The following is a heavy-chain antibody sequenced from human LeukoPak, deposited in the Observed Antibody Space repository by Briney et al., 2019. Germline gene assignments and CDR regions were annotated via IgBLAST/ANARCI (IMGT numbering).Heavy chain of an antibody. V-gene: IGHV4-4*07. CDR1: GGSLSSYY. Sequence: SETLSLTCTVSGGSLSSYYWNWIRQPAGKGLEWIGRIYTSGSTNYNPSLKSRVTMSVDTSKNQFSLKLSSVTAADTAVYYCARDKSRSYGSADAFDIWGQGTMVTVSS. J-gene: IGHJ3*02. CDR3: ARDKSRSYGSADAFDI. D-gene: IGHD3-10*01. CDR2: IYTSGST.